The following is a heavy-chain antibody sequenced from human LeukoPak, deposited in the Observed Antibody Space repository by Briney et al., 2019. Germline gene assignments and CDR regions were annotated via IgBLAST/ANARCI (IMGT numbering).Heavy chain of an antibody. J-gene: IGHJ5*02. Sequence: SVKVSCKASGYTFTSYGISWVRQAPGQGLEWMGRIIPILGIANYAQKFQGRVTITADKSTSTAYMELSSLRSEDTAVYYCASSSTTPGNWFDPWGQGTLVTVSS. CDR1: GYTFTSYG. D-gene: IGHD2-2*01. CDR3: ASSSTTPGNWFDP. CDR2: IIPILGIA. V-gene: IGHV1-69*04.